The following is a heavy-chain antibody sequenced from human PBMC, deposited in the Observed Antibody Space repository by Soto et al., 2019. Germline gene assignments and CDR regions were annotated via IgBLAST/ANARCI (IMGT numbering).Heavy chain of an antibody. CDR3: ARGRWRVRGVGVHLRAPY. D-gene: IGHD3-10*01. Sequence: SETLSLTCAVYGGSFSGYYWSWIRQPPGKGLEWIGEINHSGSTNYNPSLKSRVTISVDTSKNQFSLKLGSVTAADTAVYYCARGRWRVRGVGVHLRAPYWGQGTLVTVSS. CDR2: INHSGST. J-gene: IGHJ4*02. V-gene: IGHV4-34*01. CDR1: GGSFSGYY.